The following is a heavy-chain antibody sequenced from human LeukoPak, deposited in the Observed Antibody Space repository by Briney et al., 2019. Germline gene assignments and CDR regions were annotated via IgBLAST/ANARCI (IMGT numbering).Heavy chain of an antibody. CDR1: GFAFSRYG. CDR3: AREHAIAATGTHWFAP. D-gene: IGHD6-13*01. J-gene: IGHJ5*02. CDR2: MWYDGSNE. Sequence: GGSLRLSCAASGFAFSRYGMHWLRQAPGTGLEWVAVMWYDGSNEAYADSVRGRFTISRDNSENRLYLQMSSLRVEDTAVYYCAREHAIAATGTHWFAPWGQGTLVTVSS. V-gene: IGHV3-33*01.